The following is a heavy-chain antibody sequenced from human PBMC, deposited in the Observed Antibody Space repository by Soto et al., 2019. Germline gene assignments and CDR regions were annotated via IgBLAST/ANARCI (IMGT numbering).Heavy chain of an antibody. D-gene: IGHD3-16*01. Sequence: QVQLVESGGGVVQPGRSLRLSCAASGITFSNYGTHWVRQAPGKGLEWVAVIWYDGRDKYYADSVKGRFTISRDNSKNTLYLQMNSLTADGTAVYYCVRGYGYFDKWGQGTLVTVSS. CDR1: GITFSNYG. V-gene: IGHV3-33*01. CDR3: VRGYGYFDK. J-gene: IGHJ4*02. CDR2: IWYDGRDK.